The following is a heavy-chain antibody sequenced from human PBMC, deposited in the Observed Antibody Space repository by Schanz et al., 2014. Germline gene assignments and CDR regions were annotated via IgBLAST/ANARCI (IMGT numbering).Heavy chain of an antibody. CDR1: GYTFTNYG. Sequence: QVQLVQSGADVKKPGASVKVSCKASGYTFTNYGISWVRQAPGQGLEWVGWIGGSDGNTNFAQKFQGRVTMTTDTSTSTVYMELRSLTSDDSAVYYCARDRDQWDGNYLDYWGQGTLVTVSS. D-gene: IGHD1-26*01. CDR3: ARDRDQWDGNYLDY. V-gene: IGHV1-18*04. J-gene: IGHJ4*02. CDR2: IGGSDGNT.